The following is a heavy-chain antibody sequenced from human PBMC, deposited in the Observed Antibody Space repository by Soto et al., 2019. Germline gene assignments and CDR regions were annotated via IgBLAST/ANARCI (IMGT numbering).Heavy chain of an antibody. J-gene: IGHJ4*02. CDR1: GFTFSSYG. CDR2: ISYDGSNK. CDR3: AKIYGDYPCFDY. V-gene: IGHV3-30*18. D-gene: IGHD4-17*01. Sequence: QVQLVESGGGVVQPGRSLRLSCAASGFTFSSYGMHWVRQAPGKGLEWVAVISYDGSNKSYADSVKGRFTISRDNSKNTLYLQMNSLRAEDTAVYYCAKIYGDYPCFDYWGQGTLVTVSS.